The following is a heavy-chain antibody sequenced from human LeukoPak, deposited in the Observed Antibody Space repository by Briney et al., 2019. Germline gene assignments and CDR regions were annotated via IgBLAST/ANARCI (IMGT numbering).Heavy chain of an antibody. J-gene: IGHJ4*02. Sequence: KPSETLTLTCAVSGGSFSGYYWSWIRQPPGKGLEWIGEINHSGSTIYNPSPKSRVSISIDTSKKQFSLNLRSVTAADTAVYYCARVRGEAKNCDYWGQGTLVTVSS. CDR2: INHSGST. V-gene: IGHV4-34*01. D-gene: IGHD3-16*01. CDR3: ARVRGEAKNCDY. CDR1: GGSFSGYY.